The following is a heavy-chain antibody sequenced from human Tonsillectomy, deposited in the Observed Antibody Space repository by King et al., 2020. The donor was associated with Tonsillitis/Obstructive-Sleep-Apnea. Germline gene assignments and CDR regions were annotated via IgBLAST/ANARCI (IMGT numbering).Heavy chain of an antibody. V-gene: IGHV1-69*10. CDR3: ARDRDSASGRTLGY. CDR1: GGTFDNYG. J-gene: IGHJ4*02. D-gene: IGHD3-10*01. Sequence: QLVQSGAEVKKPGSSVKVSCKASGGTFDNYGFSWVRQAPGQGLEWMGGIMPVLGVGNYAQKFQGRVTIVADKSTSTVYREMSNLRSEDTAVYYCARDRDSASGRTLGYWGQGTLVTVSS. CDR2: IMPVLGVG.